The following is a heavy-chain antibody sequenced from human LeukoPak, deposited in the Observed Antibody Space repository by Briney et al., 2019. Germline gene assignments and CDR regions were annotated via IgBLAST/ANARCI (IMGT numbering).Heavy chain of an antibody. CDR3: ATYCSSTSCYRRAYDS. CDR1: GDSLGSGMYY. Sequence: SETLSLTCTASGDSLGSGMYYWGWIRQPPGKGLEWIGSIYNSGTTYYNPSLKSRVTISVDTSKNHFSLQLSSVTAADTAVYYCATYCSSTSCYRRAYDSWGQGTLVTVSS. J-gene: IGHJ4*02. V-gene: IGHV4-39*02. CDR2: IYNSGTT. D-gene: IGHD2-2*01.